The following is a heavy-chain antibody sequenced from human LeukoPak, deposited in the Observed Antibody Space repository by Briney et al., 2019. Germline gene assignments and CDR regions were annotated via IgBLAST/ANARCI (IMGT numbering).Heavy chain of an antibody. J-gene: IGHJ5*02. D-gene: IGHD4-23*01. CDR1: EYTFTSYD. Sequence: GASVKVSCKASEYTFTSYDINWVRQATGQGLEWMGWMNPNSGNTGYAQKFQVRVTMTRDTSISTAYMELSSLTSEDTAVYFCAGSNYGGKRWFDPWGQGTLVIVSS. CDR3: AGSNYGGKRWFDP. CDR2: MNPNSGNT. V-gene: IGHV1-8*01.